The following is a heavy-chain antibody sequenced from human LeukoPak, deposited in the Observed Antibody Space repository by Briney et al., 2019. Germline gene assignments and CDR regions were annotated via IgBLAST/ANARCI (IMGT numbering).Heavy chain of an antibody. V-gene: IGHV4-59*12. CDR1: GGSISSYY. D-gene: IGHD3-10*01. J-gene: IGHJ6*02. CDR2: IYYSGST. Sequence: PSETLSLTCTVSGGSISSYYWSWIRQPPGKGLEWIGYIYYSGSTNYNPSLKSRVTISVDTSKNQFSLKLSSVTAADTAVYYCARVRRITMVRGVHYGMDVWGQGTTVTVSS. CDR3: ARVRRITMVRGVHYGMDV.